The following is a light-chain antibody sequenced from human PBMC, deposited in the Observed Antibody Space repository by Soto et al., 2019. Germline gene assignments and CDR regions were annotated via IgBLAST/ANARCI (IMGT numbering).Light chain of an antibody. CDR3: SSYSSTNTHV. CDR2: DVS. CDR1: SSDVGGYNY. V-gene: IGLV2-14*03. J-gene: IGLJ1*01. Sequence: QSALTQPASVSGSPGQSITISCTGTSSDVGGYNYVSWYQQHPGKAPKLMIYDVSNWPSGVSNRFSGSKSGNTASLTISGLQAEDEADYYCSSYSSTNTHVFGTGTKLTVL.